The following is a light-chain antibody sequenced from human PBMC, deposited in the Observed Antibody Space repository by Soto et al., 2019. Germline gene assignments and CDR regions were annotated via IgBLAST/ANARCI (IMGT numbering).Light chain of an antibody. CDR3: QQHNVWPAT. CDR1: QSVSSN. CDR2: EAS. V-gene: IGKV3-15*01. J-gene: IGKJ1*01. Sequence: ETVLTQSPGTLSLSPGERATLSCRASQSVSSNLAWYQQKPGQAPRLLIYEASTRATGVPARFSGSGSGTEFTLTISSLQSEDFAVYYCQQHNVWPATFGQGTKVDIK.